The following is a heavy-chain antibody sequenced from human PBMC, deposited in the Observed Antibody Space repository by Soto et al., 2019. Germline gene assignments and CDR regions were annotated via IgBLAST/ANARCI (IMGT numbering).Heavy chain of an antibody. D-gene: IGHD1-20*01. CDR3: ARVRYPGRYFEY. V-gene: IGHV1-3*01. Sequence: ASVKVSCKASGYTFTSYAMHSARQAPGQRLEWMGWINAGNGNTKYSQKFQGRVTITRDTSASTAYMELSSLRSEDTAVYYCARVRYPGRYFEYWGQGTLVTVSS. CDR2: INAGNGNT. CDR1: GYTFTSYA. J-gene: IGHJ4*02.